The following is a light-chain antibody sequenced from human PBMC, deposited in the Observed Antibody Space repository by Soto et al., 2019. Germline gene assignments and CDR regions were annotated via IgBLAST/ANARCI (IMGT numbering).Light chain of an antibody. Sequence: DNRRTQSPSTVSALVGDRFILPCRASQNIERWQAWYQQKPGKAPKLLLYDVSTLERGVPSRFSGSGSETEFTLTISDLQHDDFATYYCQQYQSDTWTFGQGTKVDIK. J-gene: IGKJ1*01. CDR3: QQYQSDTWT. CDR2: DVS. CDR1: QNIERW. V-gene: IGKV1-5*01.